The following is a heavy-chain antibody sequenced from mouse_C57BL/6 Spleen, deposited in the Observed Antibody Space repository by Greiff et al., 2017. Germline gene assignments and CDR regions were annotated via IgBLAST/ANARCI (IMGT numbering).Heavy chain of an antibody. CDR2: ISGGGGNT. V-gene: IGHV5-9*01. D-gene: IGHD1-1*01. CDR3: ARPHYYGSSYEGYFDV. J-gene: IGHJ1*03. Sequence: EVKVVESGGGLVKPGGSLKLSCAASGFTFSSYTMSWVRQTPEKRLVWVATISGGGGNTYYPDSVKGRFTISRDNAKNTLYLQMSSLRSEDTALYYCARPHYYGSSYEGYFDVWGTGTTVTVSS. CDR1: GFTFSSYT.